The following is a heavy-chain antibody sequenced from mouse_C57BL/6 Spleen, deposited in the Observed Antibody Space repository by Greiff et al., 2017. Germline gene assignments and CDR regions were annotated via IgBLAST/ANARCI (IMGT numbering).Heavy chain of an antibody. Sequence: VKVVESGPGLVAPSQSLSITCPVSGFSLTSYGVDWVRQPPGKGLEWLGVIWGGGSTNYNSALMSRLSISKDNSKSQVFLKMNSLQTDDTAMYYCAKQQSYYEYYYAMDYWGQGTSVTVSS. CDR1: GFSLTSYG. J-gene: IGHJ4*01. CDR3: AKQQSYYEYYYAMDY. D-gene: IGHD1-1*01. V-gene: IGHV2-9*01. CDR2: IWGGGST.